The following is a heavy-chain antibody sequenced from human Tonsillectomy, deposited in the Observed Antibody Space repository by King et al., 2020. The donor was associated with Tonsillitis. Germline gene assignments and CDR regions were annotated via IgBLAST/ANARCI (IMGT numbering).Heavy chain of an antibody. CDR3: ARDHLRDTMIYYFDY. Sequence: VQLVESGAEVKKPGASVKVSCKASGYTFSSYGISWVRQASGQGLEWIGWISGYNANTNYAQILQGRVTMTTDTSTTTAYMELRSLRSDDTAVYYCARDHLRDTMIYYFDYWGQGTLVTVSS. D-gene: IGHD3-22*01. V-gene: IGHV1-18*01. CDR1: GYTFSSYG. J-gene: IGHJ4*02. CDR2: ISGYNANT.